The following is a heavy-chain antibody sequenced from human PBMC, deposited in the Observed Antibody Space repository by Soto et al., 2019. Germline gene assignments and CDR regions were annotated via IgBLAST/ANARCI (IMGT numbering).Heavy chain of an antibody. CDR2: IYYSGST. D-gene: IGHD1-7*01. CDR1: GGSVSSGSYY. J-gene: IGHJ3*02. Sequence: SETLSLTCTVSGGSVSSGSYYWSWIRQPPGKGLEWIGYIYYSGSTNYNPSLKSRVTISVDTSKNQFSLKLSSVTAADTAVYYCARVSRELLDIWGQGTMVT. V-gene: IGHV4-61*01. CDR3: ARVSRELLDI.